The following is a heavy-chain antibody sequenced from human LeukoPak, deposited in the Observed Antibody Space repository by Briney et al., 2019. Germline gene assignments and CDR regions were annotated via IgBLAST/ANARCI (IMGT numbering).Heavy chain of an antibody. J-gene: IGHJ4*02. CDR3: ARERGYFDTRDY. CDR2: IFHSGST. V-gene: IGHV4-38-2*02. D-gene: IGHD3-9*01. CDR1: GYSISSGYY. Sequence: PSETLSLTCTVSGYSISSGYYWGWLRQPPGKGLEWIGSIFHSGSTYYNPSLKSRVTISVDTSKNQFSLQLSSVTAADTAVYYCARERGYFDTRDYWGQGTLVTVSS.